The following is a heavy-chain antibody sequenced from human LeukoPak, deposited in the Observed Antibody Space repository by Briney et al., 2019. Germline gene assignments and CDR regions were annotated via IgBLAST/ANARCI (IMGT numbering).Heavy chain of an antibody. V-gene: IGHV1-69*06. CDR3: ARVQYSAYEDAFDI. Sequence: GASVKVSCKASGYTFTGYYMHWVRQAPGQGLEWMGGIIPILGTSTYAQRFQGRVTITADKSTSIAYMQLSSLRAEDTAVYYCARVQYSAYEDAFDIWGQGTMVTVSS. J-gene: IGHJ3*02. CDR2: IIPILGTS. CDR1: GYTFTGYY. D-gene: IGHD5-12*01.